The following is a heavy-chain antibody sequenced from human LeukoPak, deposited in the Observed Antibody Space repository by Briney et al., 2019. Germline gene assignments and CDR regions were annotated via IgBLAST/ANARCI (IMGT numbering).Heavy chain of an antibody. CDR2: FDPEDGET. CDR3: ATSHPGYSLSAFDY. J-gene: IGHJ4*02. CDR1: GYTLTELS. Sequence: WASVKVSCKVSGYTLTELSMHWVRQAPGKGLEWMGGFDPEDGETIYAQKFQGRVTMTEDTSTDTAYMELSSLRSEDTAVYYCATSHPGYSLSAFDYWGQGTLVTVSS. D-gene: IGHD5-18*01. V-gene: IGHV1-24*01.